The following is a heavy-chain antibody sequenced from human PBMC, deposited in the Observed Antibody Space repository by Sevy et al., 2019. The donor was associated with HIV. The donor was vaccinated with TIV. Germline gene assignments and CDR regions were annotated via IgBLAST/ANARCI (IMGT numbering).Heavy chain of an antibody. CDR2: IKKDQSEK. CDR1: GFIFTNYW. Sequence: GGSLRLSCEPSGFIFTNYWMSWVRQIPGKGLEWVATIKKDQSEKNYVDSVKGRFAISRDSAKKSVSLQMNGLRAEDTALYFCAREVGGFNWRPYYFDSWGQGTLVTVSS. J-gene: IGHJ4*02. V-gene: IGHV3-7*01. CDR3: AREVGGFNWRPYYFDS. D-gene: IGHD3-3*01.